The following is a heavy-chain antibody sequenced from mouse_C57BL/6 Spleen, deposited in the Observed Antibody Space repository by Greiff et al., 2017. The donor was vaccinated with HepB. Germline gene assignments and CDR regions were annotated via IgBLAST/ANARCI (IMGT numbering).Heavy chain of an antibody. CDR3: ARRADYYGSPYYAMDY. CDR1: GFTFSSYG. D-gene: IGHD1-1*01. CDR2: ISSGGSYT. V-gene: IGHV5-6*01. Sequence: EVKLMESGGDLVKPGGSLKLSCAASGFTFSSYGMSWVRQTPDKRLEWVATISSGGSYTYYPDSVKGRFTISRDNAKNTLYLQMSSLKSEDTAMYYCARRADYYGSPYYAMDYWGQGTSVTVSS. J-gene: IGHJ4*01.